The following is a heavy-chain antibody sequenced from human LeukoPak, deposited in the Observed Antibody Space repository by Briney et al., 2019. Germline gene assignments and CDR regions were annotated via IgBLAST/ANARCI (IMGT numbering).Heavy chain of an antibody. CDR3: TRHPEKGGVTQPYYYMDV. CDR2: IRSKANSYAT. V-gene: IGHV3-73*01. J-gene: IGHJ6*03. CDR1: GFTFSSYS. Sequence: GGSLRLSCAASGFTFSSYSMNWVRQASGKGLEWVGRIRSKANSYATAYAASVKGRFTISRDDSKNTAYLQMNSLKTEDTAVYYCTRHPEKGGVTQPYYYMDVWGKGTTVTVSS. D-gene: IGHD2-21*02.